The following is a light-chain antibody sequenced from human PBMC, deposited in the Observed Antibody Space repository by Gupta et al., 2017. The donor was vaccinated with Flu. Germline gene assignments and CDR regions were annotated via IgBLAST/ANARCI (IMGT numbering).Light chain of an antibody. Sequence: QSALTPPPSASGSPSQSVTISCTGTISDIGGYNVVSWYQQYSVTVPKLMIYEVNKRPSGVPDCFFGTKYATTASVTAAGLQAEDEADYYCSAYSGANNVCVFGTGTKVTVL. J-gene: IGLJ1*01. CDR3: SAYSGANNVCV. CDR1: ISDIGGYNV. CDR2: EVN. V-gene: IGLV2-8*01.